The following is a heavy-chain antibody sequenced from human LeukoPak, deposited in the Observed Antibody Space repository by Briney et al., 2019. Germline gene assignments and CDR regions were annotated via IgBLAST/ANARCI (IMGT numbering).Heavy chain of an antibody. V-gene: IGHV4-34*01. Sequence: SETLSLTCAVYGGSFSGYYWSWIRQPPGKGLEWIGEINHSGSTNYNPSLKSRVTISVDTSENQFSLKLSSVTAADTAVYYCARANVVVVAAKPNWFDPWGQGTLVTVSS. J-gene: IGHJ5*02. D-gene: IGHD2-15*01. CDR1: GGSFSGYY. CDR3: ARANVVVVAAKPNWFDP. CDR2: INHSGST.